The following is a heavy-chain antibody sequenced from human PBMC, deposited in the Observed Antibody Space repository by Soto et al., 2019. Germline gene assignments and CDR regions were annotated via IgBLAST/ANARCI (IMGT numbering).Heavy chain of an antibody. CDR3: TRGPRATSAGTSAH. D-gene: IGHD6-13*01. Sequence: GGSLRLSCAGSGFTFNMYWIHWVGQVPGKGPVWVARIYNDGTYADYADSVKGRFTISRDNAKDTLYLQMNDLRAEDSALYHCTRGPRATSAGTSAHWGQGTLVTVYS. J-gene: IGHJ4*02. V-gene: IGHV3-74*01. CDR2: IYNDGTYA. CDR1: GFTFNMYW.